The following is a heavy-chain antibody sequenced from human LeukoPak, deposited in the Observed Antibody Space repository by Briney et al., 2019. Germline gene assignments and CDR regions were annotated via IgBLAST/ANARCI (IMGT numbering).Heavy chain of an antibody. CDR1: GYTFSSYG. CDR3: ARGPLGSSSWYFLDPYFDY. J-gene: IGHJ4*02. V-gene: IGHV1-46*01. Sequence: GASVKVSCKASGYTFSSYGISWVRQAPGQGLEWMGIINPSGGSTSYAQNFQGRVTMTRDTSTSTVYMELSSLRSEDTAVYYCARGPLGSSSWYFLDPYFDYWGQGTLVTVSS. CDR2: INPSGGST. D-gene: IGHD6-13*01.